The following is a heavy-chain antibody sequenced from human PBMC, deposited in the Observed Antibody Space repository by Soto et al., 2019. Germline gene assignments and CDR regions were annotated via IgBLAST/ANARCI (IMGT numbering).Heavy chain of an antibody. J-gene: IGHJ6*02. D-gene: IGHD3-3*01. V-gene: IGHV3-30-3*01. Sequence: QVQLVESGGTVVLPGRSLRLSCAVSGFTFRNHAMHWVRQAPGKGLEWVAVISFDGNTKYYADSVKGRVSVSRDNFANTLFLQMGNLGIEDTAVYYCAGVPLGLAIGHGMDVWGHGTTVTVSS. CDR3: AGVPLGLAIGHGMDV. CDR2: ISFDGNTK. CDR1: GFTFRNHA.